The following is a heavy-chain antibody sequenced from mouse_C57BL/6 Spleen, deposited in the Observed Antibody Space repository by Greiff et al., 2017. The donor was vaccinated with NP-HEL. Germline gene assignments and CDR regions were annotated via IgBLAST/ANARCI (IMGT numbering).Heavy chain of an antibody. CDR1: GFTFSSYT. D-gene: IGHD2-3*01. J-gene: IGHJ2*01. CDR3: ARHRGYDGYSNYFDY. CDR2: ISGGGGNT. Sequence: DVHLVESGGGLVKPGGSLKLSCAASGFTFSSYTMSWVRQTPEQRLEWVATISGGGGNTYYPDSVKGRFTISRDNAKKNLYLQMSRLRSEDTALYYCARHRGYDGYSNYFDYWGQGTTLTVSS. V-gene: IGHV5-9*01.